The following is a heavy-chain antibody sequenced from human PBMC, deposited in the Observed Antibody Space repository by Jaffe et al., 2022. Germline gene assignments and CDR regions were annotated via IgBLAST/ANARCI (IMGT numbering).Heavy chain of an antibody. V-gene: IGHV3-23*01. J-gene: IGHJ4*02. D-gene: IGHD3-10*01. CDR1: GFTFSSYA. Sequence: EVQLLESGGGLVQPGGSLRLSCAASGFTFSSYAMSWVRQAPGKGLEWVSAISGSGGSTYYADSVKGRFTISRDNSKNTLYLQMNSLRAEDTAVYYCAKDRHSVWFREPYFDYWGQGTLVTVSS. CDR2: ISGSGGST. CDR3: AKDRHSVWFREPYFDY.